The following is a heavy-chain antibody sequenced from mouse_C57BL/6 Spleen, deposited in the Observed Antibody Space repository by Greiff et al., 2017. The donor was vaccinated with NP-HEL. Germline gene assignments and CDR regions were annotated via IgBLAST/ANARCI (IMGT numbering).Heavy chain of an antibody. CDR3: TRDPNYYGSSYGYFDV. Sequence: EVQVVESGEGLVKPGGSLKLSCAASGFTFSSYAMSWVRQTPEKRLEWVAYISSGGDYIYYADTVKGRFTISRDNARNTLYLQMSSLKSEDTAMYYCTRDPNYYGSSYGYFDVWGTGTTVTVSS. J-gene: IGHJ1*03. CDR1: GFTFSSYA. V-gene: IGHV5-9-1*02. D-gene: IGHD1-1*01. CDR2: ISSGGDYI.